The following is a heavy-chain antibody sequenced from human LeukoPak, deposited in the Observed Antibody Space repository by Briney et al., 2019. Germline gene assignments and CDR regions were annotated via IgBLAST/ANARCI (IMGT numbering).Heavy chain of an antibody. D-gene: IGHD1-26*01. V-gene: IGHV1-2*02. CDR3: ARDRPWDSGSYSDY. Sequence: ASVKVSCKASGYTFSGYYIHWVRQAPGQGLEWMGWINPNSGGTNYAQKFQGRVTITADKSTSTAYMELSSLRSEDTAVYYCARDRPWDSGSYSDYWGQGTLVTVSS. CDR2: INPNSGGT. J-gene: IGHJ4*02. CDR1: GYTFSGYY.